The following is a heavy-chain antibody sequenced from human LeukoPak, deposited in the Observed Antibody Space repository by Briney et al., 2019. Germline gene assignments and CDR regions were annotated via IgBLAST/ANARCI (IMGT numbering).Heavy chain of an antibody. J-gene: IGHJ4*02. V-gene: IGHV3-11*01. CDR1: GFTFSDYY. Sequence: GGSLRLSCAASGFTFSDYYMSWLRQAPGKGLEWVSYISSSGSTIYYADSVKGRFTISRDNAKNSLYLQMNSLRAEDTAVYYCAMARMAAAGTFYDDWGPGTLVTVSS. D-gene: IGHD6-13*01. CDR3: AMARMAAAGTFYDD. CDR2: ISSSGSTI.